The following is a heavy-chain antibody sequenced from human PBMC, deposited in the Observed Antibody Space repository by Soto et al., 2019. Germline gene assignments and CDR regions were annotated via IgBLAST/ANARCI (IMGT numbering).Heavy chain of an antibody. D-gene: IGHD2-8*02. Sequence: ASVKVSCKASGYTFTSYGISWVRQAPGQGLEWMGWINPDSGATNYAQNFQGRVTLTSDTSISTAPMDLTSLTSDDTAVYYCARGDYGTGGYPFPYFDYWGQGTLVTVSS. CDR1: GYTFTSYG. CDR3: ARGDYGTGGYPFPYFDY. CDR2: INPDSGAT. J-gene: IGHJ4*02. V-gene: IGHV1-2*02.